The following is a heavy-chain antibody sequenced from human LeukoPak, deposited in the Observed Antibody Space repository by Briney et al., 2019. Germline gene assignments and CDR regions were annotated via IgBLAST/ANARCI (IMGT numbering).Heavy chain of an antibody. V-gene: IGHV4-4*02. CDR2: IYHSGSA. CDR3: AKDRRAGSYDY. Sequence: SETLSFTCGVSGGSISSNNWWSWVRQPPGQGLEWIGEIYHSGSANYNPSLKSRVTISVDKPKNQLSLKLISVTAADTAVYYCAKDRRAGSYDYWGQGTLVTVSS. CDR1: GGSISSNNW. D-gene: IGHD3-10*01. J-gene: IGHJ4*02.